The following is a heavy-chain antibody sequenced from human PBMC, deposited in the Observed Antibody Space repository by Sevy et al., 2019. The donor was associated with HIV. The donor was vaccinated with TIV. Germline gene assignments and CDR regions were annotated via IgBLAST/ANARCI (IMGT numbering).Heavy chain of an antibody. CDR2: IGADGTKK. CDR3: AKEGYYYDSRTKDWFDH. CDR1: GFNLSPYD. J-gene: IGHJ5*02. Sequence: GGSLRLSCVASGFNLSPYDMHWLRQAPGKGLEWVAVIGADGTKKDYVDSVKGRFIISRDNSKNTMYLQMNTMRGEDTDVYYCAKEGYYYDSRTKDWFDHWGQGTLVTVSS. V-gene: IGHV3-33*03. D-gene: IGHD3-22*01.